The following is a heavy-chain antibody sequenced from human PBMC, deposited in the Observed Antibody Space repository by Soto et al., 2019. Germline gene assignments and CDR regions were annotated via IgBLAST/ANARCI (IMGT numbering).Heavy chain of an antibody. CDR1: GFTFSSYV. CDR3: AKDAGGDFDY. Sequence: EVQLLESGGGLVQPGGSLRLSCEASGFTFSSYVMSWVRQAPGKGLEWVSAISGSGGSTYHADSVKGRFTISRDNSKNTLDLQMNSLRAEDTAVYYCAKDAGGDFDYWGQGTLVTVSS. J-gene: IGHJ4*02. D-gene: IGHD3-10*01. V-gene: IGHV3-23*01. CDR2: ISGSGGST.